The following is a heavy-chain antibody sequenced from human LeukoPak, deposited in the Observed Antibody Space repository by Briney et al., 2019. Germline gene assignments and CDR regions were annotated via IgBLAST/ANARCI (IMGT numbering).Heavy chain of an antibody. CDR3: AREGIAKSTTNYGMDV. CDR2: INPSGSST. J-gene: IGHJ6*02. D-gene: IGHD6-13*01. Sequence: GASVTVSCKASGYTFTSYYMHWVRQAPGQGLAWMGIINPSGSSTSYAQKFQGRVTMTRDTSTGTVYMELSSLRSEDTAVYYCAREGIAKSTTNYGMDVWGQGTTVTVSS. CDR1: GYTFTSYY. V-gene: IGHV1-46*01.